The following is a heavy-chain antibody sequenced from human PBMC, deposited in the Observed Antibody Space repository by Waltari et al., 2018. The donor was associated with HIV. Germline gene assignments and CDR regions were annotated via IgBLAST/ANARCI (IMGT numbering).Heavy chain of an antibody. V-gene: IGHV1-8*01. Sequence: QVQLVQSGAEVKKPGTSVTVSCKGSGYTFSSYDINWVRQAPGQGPEWMGWMNPNSGNTGYPQKFQGRITMTRDTSIRTAYMELSSLRSEDTAVYYCATWEGRGQRSSYFNYWGQGTLVTVSS. CDR2: MNPNSGNT. CDR1: GYTFSSYD. CDR3: ATWEGRGQRSSYFNY. J-gene: IGHJ4*02. D-gene: IGHD1-26*01.